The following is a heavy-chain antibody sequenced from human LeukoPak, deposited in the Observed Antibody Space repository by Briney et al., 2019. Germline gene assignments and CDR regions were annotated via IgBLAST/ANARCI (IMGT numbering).Heavy chain of an antibody. Sequence: PGGSLRLSCAGSGFTFSSHGMNWVRQAPGKGLEWVSFISYNSNYIFYADSVKGRFTISRDNAKNSLYLQMNSLRAEDTAAYYCARDLGAPDYWGQGTLVTVSS. CDR1: GFTFSSHG. V-gene: IGHV3-21*01. CDR3: ARDLGAPDY. J-gene: IGHJ4*02. D-gene: IGHD3-16*01. CDR2: ISYNSNYI.